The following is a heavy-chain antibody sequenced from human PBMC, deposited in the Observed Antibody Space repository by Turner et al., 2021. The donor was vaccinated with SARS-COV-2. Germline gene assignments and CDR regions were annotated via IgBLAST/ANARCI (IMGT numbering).Heavy chain of an antibody. J-gene: IGHJ4*02. CDR1: GGSISSYY. V-gene: IGHV4-4*08. CDR3: ARGSPQGWYVPVFDY. Sequence: QVQLQESGPGLVKPSETLSLTCTVSGGSISSYYWSWIRQPPGKGLEWIGYISGSTNYNPSLKSRVTISVDTSKNQFSLKLSSVTAADTAVFYCARGSPQGWYVPVFDYWGQGTLVTVSS. D-gene: IGHD6-19*01. CDR2: ISGST.